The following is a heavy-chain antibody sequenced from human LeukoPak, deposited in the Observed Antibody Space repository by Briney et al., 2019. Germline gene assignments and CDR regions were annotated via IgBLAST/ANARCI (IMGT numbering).Heavy chain of an antibody. Sequence: GGSLRLSCAASGVTLSNYGMSWVRQAPGKGLEWVAGVSDSGGSTNFAASVKARFPISRVPPTHPLSLQMTSLRAEDPAVYFCAHRGVVIRVILVGFHNAAYYFDSWGQGALVTVSS. CDR3: AHRGVVIRVILVGFHNAAYYFDS. V-gene: IGHV3-23*01. J-gene: IGHJ4*02. D-gene: IGHD3-22*01. CDR1: GVTLSNYG. CDR2: VSDSGGST.